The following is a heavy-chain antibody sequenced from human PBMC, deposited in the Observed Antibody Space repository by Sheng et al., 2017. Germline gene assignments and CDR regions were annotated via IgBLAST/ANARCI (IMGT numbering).Heavy chain of an antibody. J-gene: IGHJ4*02. CDR3: ARAPYYYDSSGYYSY. V-gene: IGHV4-34*01. Sequence: QVQLQQWGAGLLKPSETLSLTCAVYGGSFSGYYWSWIRQPPGKGLEWIGEINHSGSTNYNPSLKSRVTISVDTSKNQFSLKLSSVTAADTAVYYCARAPYYYDSSGYYSYWGQGTLVTVSS. D-gene: IGHD3-22*01. CDR2: INHSGST. CDR1: GGSFSGYY.